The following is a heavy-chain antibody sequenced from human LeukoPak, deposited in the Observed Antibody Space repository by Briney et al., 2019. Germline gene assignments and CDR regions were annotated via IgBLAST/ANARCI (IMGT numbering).Heavy chain of an antibody. Sequence: SETLSLTCTVSGGSISSYYWSWIRQPAGKGLEWIGRIYTSGSTNYNPSLKSRVTMSVDTSKNQFSLKLSSVTAADTAVYYCARGVLYMTPCYYMDVWGKGTTVTVSS. CDR2: IYTSGST. CDR1: GGSISSYY. D-gene: IGHD3-10*01. J-gene: IGHJ6*03. V-gene: IGHV4-4*07. CDR3: ARGVLYMTPCYYMDV.